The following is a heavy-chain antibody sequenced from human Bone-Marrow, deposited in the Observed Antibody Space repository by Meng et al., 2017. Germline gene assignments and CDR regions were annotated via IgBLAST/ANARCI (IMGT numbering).Heavy chain of an antibody. D-gene: IGHD3-10*01. CDR2: INGGGVNT. J-gene: IGHJ3*02. CDR1: GFTFNSYA. V-gene: IGHV3-23*01. CDR3: AKDPHYYGSGSYPIAFDI. Sequence: GESLKISCAASGFTFNSYAMSWVRQAPEKGLEWVSTINGGGVNTYYADSVKGRFTISRDNSKNTLSLQMNSLRAEDTAVYYCAKDPHYYGSGSYPIAFDIWGQGTMVTVSS.